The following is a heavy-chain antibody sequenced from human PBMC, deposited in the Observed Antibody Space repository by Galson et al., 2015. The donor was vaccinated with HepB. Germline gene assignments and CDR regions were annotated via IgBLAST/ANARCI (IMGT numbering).Heavy chain of an antibody. CDR1: GYTFSNYG. J-gene: IGHJ6*02. CDR3: AKHYCSGTTCYPLFYYFGLDV. V-gene: IGHV1-18*01. Sequence: SVKVSCKASGYTFSNYGISWVRQAPGQGLEWMGWISAYNGNTNYAQRLQGRVTMTTDTTTTAYMELTSLRSDDTAVYYCAKHYCSGTTCYPLFYYFGLDVWGQGTTVTVSS. CDR2: ISAYNGNT. D-gene: IGHD2-2*01.